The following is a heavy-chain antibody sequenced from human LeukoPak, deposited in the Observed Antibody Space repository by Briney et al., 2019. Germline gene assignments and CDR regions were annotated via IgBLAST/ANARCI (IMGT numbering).Heavy chain of an antibody. J-gene: IGHJ5*02. D-gene: IGHD6-13*01. CDR2: ISGSGGST. CDR1: GFTFSSYA. Sequence: GGSLRLSCAASGFTFSSYAMSWVRQAPGKGLEWVSGISGSGGSTYYADSVKGRFTISRDTSKNTLYLQMNTLRAEDTAVYYCAKEGGGSTWYDGWFDPWGQGTLVTVSS. CDR3: AKEGGGSTWYDGWFDP. V-gene: IGHV3-23*01.